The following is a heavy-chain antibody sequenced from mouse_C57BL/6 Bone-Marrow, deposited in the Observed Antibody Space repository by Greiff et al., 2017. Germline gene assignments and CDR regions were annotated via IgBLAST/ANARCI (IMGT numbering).Heavy chain of an antibody. CDR3: ASLDSSGYFAY. J-gene: IGHJ2*01. CDR1: GFTFSSYG. CDR2: ISSGGSYT. Sequence: EVKLVESGGDLVKPGGSLKLSCAASGFTFSSYGMSWVRQTPDKRLEWVATISSGGSYTYYPDSVKGRFTISRDNAKNTLYLQMSSLKSEDTAMYCGASLDSSGYFAYWGQGTTLTVSS. D-gene: IGHD3-2*02. V-gene: IGHV5-6*01.